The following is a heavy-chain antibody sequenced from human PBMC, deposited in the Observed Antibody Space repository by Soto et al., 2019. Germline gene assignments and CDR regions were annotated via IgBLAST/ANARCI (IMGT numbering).Heavy chain of an antibody. CDR2: IYYSGST. D-gene: IGHD4-17*01. Sequence: SETLSLTCTVSGGSISSYYWSWIRQPPGKGLEWIGYIYYSGSTNYNPSLKSRVTISVDTSKNQFSLKLSSVTAADTAVYYCARATVVTPNRPLYYYGMDVWGQGTTVTVSS. V-gene: IGHV4-59*08. J-gene: IGHJ6*02. CDR3: ARATVVTPNRPLYYYGMDV. CDR1: GGSISSYY.